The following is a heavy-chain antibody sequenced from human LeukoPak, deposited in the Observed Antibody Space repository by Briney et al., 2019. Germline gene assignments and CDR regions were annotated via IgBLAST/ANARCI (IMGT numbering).Heavy chain of an antibody. D-gene: IGHD5-18*01. J-gene: IGHJ4*02. CDR1: GGSISSGGYY. CDR2: IYYSGST. V-gene: IGHV4-30-4*02. Sequence: SETLSLTCTVSGGSISSGGYYWSWIRQHPGKGLEWIGYIYYSGSTYYNPSLKSRVSISVDTSKNQFSLKLSSVTAADTAVYYCARVYTYGHHMDHWGQGTLVTVSS. CDR3: ARVYTYGHHMDH.